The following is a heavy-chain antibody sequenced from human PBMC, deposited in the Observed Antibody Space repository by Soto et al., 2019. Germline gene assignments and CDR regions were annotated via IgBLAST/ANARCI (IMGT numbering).Heavy chain of an antibody. D-gene: IGHD2-2*01. CDR3: ARLGGYCSTTGCYGYYAMDV. CDR2: IFHSGNT. CDR1: GGSIRSNNW. J-gene: IGHJ6*02. Sequence: SETLSLTCAVSGGSIRSNNWWSWVRQPPGKGLEWIGEIFHSGNTYYNPSLKSRVTMSVDTSKNQFSLKLSSVTAADTAVYYCARLGGYCSTTGCYGYYAMDVWGQGTTVTVSS. V-gene: IGHV4-4*02.